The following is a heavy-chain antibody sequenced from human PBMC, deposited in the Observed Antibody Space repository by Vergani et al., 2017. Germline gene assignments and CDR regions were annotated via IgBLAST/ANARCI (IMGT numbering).Heavy chain of an antibody. D-gene: IGHD3-3*01. J-gene: IGHJ4*02. Sequence: QVQLVQSGAEVKKPGASVKVSCKASGYTFTGYYMHWVRQAPGQGLEWMGWINPNSGGTNYAQKFQGRVTMTRNTSISTAYMELSSLRSEDTAVYYCARVKGFWSGWYDYWGQGTLVTVSS. CDR1: GYTFTGYY. CDR2: INPNSGGT. V-gene: IGHV1-2*02. CDR3: ARVKGFWSGWYDY.